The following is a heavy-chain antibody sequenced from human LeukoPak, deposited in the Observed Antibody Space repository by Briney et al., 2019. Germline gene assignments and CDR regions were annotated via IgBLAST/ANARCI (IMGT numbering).Heavy chain of an antibody. V-gene: IGHV1-69*13. J-gene: IGHJ3*02. CDR2: IIPLFGRA. Sequence: AASVKVSCKASGGTFSSYAISWERQAPGQGLEWMGGIIPLFGRADYAPTFQGRVTITADESTSTAYMELSSLRSEDTAVYYCARDSDGYQLLFFDIWGQGTMVTVSS. D-gene: IGHD2-2*01. CDR1: GGTFSSYA. CDR3: ARDSDGYQLLFFDI.